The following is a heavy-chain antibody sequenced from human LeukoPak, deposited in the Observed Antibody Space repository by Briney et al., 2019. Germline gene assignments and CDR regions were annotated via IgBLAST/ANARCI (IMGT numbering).Heavy chain of an antibody. Sequence: PSETLSLTCTVSGGSISSYYWSWIRQPPGKGLEWIGYIYYSGSTKYNPSLKSRVTISVDTSKNQFSLKLSSVTAADTAVYYCARARGRAAAGPFDYWGQGTLVTVSS. CDR1: GGSISSYY. D-gene: IGHD6-13*01. J-gene: IGHJ4*02. CDR3: ARARGRAAAGPFDY. V-gene: IGHV4-59*01. CDR2: IYYSGST.